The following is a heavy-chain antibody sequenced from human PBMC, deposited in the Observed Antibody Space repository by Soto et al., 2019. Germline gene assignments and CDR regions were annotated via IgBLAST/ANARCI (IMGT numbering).Heavy chain of an antibody. CDR1: GFTFDDYA. CDR2: IRWSSDGI. CDR3: AKGGERGYSYGRFDY. J-gene: IGHJ4*02. Sequence: EVQLVESGGDLVQPGGSLRLSCAASGFTFDDYAMHWVRQVPGKGLEWVSRIRWSSDGIAYAGSVKGRFTISRDSAKNSLYLQMNSLRVEDTALYYCAKGGERGYSYGRFDYWGQGTLVTVSS. V-gene: IGHV3-9*01. D-gene: IGHD5-18*01.